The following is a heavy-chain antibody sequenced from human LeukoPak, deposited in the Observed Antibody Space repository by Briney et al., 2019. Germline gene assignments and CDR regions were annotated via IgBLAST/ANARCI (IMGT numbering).Heavy chain of an antibody. Sequence: GGSLRLSCAASGFTFSSYSMNWVRQAPGKGLEWVSSISSSSSYIYYADSVKGRFTISRDNAKNSLYLQMNSLRAEDTAVYYCARDRAFCSGGSCYLLDYYYYMDVWGKGTTVTVSS. CDR3: ARDRAFCSGGSCYLLDYYYYMDV. CDR2: ISSSSSYI. J-gene: IGHJ6*03. D-gene: IGHD2-15*01. V-gene: IGHV3-21*01. CDR1: GFTFSSYS.